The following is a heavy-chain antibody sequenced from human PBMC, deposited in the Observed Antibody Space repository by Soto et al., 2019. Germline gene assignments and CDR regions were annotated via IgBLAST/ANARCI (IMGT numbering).Heavy chain of an antibody. CDR3: ARPNVAAVARSYFDP. CDR1: GDRFANYW. Sequence: PRESLKISCQGSGDRFANYWIAWVRQMPGKGLEWMGIIYPGDSDARYSPSFQGHVTISADRSINTVYLQWDSLQASDSAMYYCARPNVAAVARSYFDPWGQGTLVTVSS. D-gene: IGHD6-13*01. J-gene: IGHJ5*02. CDR2: IYPGDSDA. V-gene: IGHV5-51*01.